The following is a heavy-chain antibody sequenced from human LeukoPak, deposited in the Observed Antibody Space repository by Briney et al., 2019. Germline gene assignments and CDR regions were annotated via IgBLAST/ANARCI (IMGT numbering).Heavy chain of an antibody. V-gene: IGHV3-30-3*01. CDR1: GFTFSSYA. CDR2: ISYDGSNK. Sequence: PGRSLRLSCAASGFTFSSYAMHWVRQAPGKGLEWVAVISYDGSNKYYADSVKGRFTISRDNSKNTLYLQMNSLRAEDTAVYYCARYVVPKSRPHYYYGMDVWGKGTTVTVSS. J-gene: IGHJ6*04. D-gene: IGHD2-21*01. CDR3: ARYVVPKSRPHYYYGMDV.